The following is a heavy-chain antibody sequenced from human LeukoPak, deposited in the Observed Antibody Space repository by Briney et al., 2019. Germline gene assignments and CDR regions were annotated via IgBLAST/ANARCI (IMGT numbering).Heavy chain of an antibody. J-gene: IGHJ4*02. CDR1: GFTFSSYN. Sequence: GGSLRLSCAASGFTFSSYNMHWVRQAPGKGLEWVAFMRYDGSNKYYADSVKGRFTISRDNSKNTLYLQMNSLRAEDTAVYYCASYFHYGDYASLWYWGQGTLVTVSS. V-gene: IGHV3-30*02. D-gene: IGHD4-17*01. CDR2: MRYDGSNK. CDR3: ASYFHYGDYASLWY.